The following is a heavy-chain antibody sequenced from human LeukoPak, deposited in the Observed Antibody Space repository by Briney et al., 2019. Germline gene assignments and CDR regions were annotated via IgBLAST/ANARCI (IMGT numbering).Heavy chain of an antibody. CDR2: ISSSGSTI. D-gene: IGHD3-10*01. V-gene: IGHV3-11*01. J-gene: IGHJ5*02. CDR1: GFTFSDYY. CDR3: ARVLSHLVGELFWVWFDP. Sequence: PGGSLRLSCAASGFTFSDYYMSWIRQAPGKGLEWVSYISSSGSTIYYADSVKGRFTISRDNAKNSLYLQMNSLRAEDTAVYYCARVLSHLVGELFWVWFDPWGQGTLVTVSS.